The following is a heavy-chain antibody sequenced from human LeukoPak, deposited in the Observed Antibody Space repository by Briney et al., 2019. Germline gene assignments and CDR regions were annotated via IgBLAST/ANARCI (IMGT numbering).Heavy chain of an antibody. V-gene: IGHV3-11*01. Sequence: PGGSLRLSCAASGFTFSDYYMSWIRQAPGKGLEWVSYISSSGSTIYYADSVKGRFTISRDNAKNSLYLQMNSLRAEDTAVYYCARDPDSYSRSGWYIAFDIWGQGTMVTVSS. D-gene: IGHD6-19*01. CDR1: GFTFSDYY. CDR3: ARDPDSYSRSGWYIAFDI. CDR2: ISSSGSTI. J-gene: IGHJ3*02.